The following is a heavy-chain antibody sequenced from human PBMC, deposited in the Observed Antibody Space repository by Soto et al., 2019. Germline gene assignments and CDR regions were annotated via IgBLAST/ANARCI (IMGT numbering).Heavy chain of an antibody. CDR2: INPKNGDT. CDR3: SKGRWTVGHCSGGSCYDGMDV. CDR1: GYTFIGFS. Sequence: QEQLVQSGPEVKKPGASVKVSCESSGYTFIGFSLHWVRQARGQGPEWMGWINPKNGDTYYAQKFQGRVTMTRDTSINTVYMELNSLKSDDTAVYYCSKGRWTVGHCSGGSCYDGMDVWGQGTTVTVSS. J-gene: IGHJ6*02. V-gene: IGHV1-2*02. D-gene: IGHD2-15*01.